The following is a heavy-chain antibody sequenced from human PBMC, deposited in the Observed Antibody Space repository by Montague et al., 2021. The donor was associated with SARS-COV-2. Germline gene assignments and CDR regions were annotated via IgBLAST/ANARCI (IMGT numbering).Heavy chain of an antibody. Sequence: SETLSLTCTVSGGSISSYYWSWIRQPPGKGLERIGYIYYSGSTNYNPSLKSRVTISVDTSKNQFSLKLSSVTAADTAVYYCARGSGWMGNALDIWGQGTMVTVSS. V-gene: IGHV4-59*01. CDR1: GGSISSYY. J-gene: IGHJ3*02. D-gene: IGHD6-19*01. CDR2: IYYSGST. CDR3: ARGSGWMGNALDI.